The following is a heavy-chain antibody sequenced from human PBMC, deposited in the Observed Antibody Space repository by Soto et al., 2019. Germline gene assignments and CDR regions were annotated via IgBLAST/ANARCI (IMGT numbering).Heavy chain of an antibody. V-gene: IGHV1-24*01. J-gene: IGHJ4*02. CDR3: ATDYCSGGSCQHTFDY. D-gene: IGHD2-15*01. CDR1: GYTFTSYG. CDR2: FDPEDGET. Sequence: ASGKVSCKASGYTFTSYGISWVLQAPGKGLEWMGGFDPEDGETIYAQKFQGRVTMTEDTSTDTAYMELSSLRSEDTAVYYCATDYCSGGSCQHTFDYWGQGTLVTVSS.